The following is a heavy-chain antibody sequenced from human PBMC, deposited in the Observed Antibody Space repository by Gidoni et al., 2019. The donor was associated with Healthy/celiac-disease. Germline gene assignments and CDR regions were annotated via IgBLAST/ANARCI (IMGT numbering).Heavy chain of an antibody. CDR1: GFTFGDYA. D-gene: IGHD5-18*01. Sequence: EVQLVESGGGLVQPGRSLRLSCTASGFTFGDYAMSWFRQAPGKGLEWVGFIRSKAYGGTTEYAASVKGRFTISRDDSKSIAYLQMNSLKTEDTAVYYCTRYTAMVMNAFDIWGQGTMVTVSS. CDR3: TRYTAMVMNAFDI. CDR2: IRSKAYGGTT. J-gene: IGHJ3*02. V-gene: IGHV3-49*03.